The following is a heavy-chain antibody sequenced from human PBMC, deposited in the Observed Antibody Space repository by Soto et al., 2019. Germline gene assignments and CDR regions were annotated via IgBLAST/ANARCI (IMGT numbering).Heavy chain of an antibody. CDR1: GGTFSSYA. V-gene: IGHV1-69*01. CDR3: ARVVQVRQVPYYYYGMDV. CDR2: IIPIFGTA. J-gene: IGHJ6*02. Sequence: QVQLVQSGAEVKKPGSSVKVSCKASGGTFSSYAISWVRQATGQGLEWMGGIIPIFGTANYAQKFQGRVTITADESTSKAYMELSSLRTESTAAYYWARVVQVRQVPYYYYGMDVWGQGTTVTVSS.